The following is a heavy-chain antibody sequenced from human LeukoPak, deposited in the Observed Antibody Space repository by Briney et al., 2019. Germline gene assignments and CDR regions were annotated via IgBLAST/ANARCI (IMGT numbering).Heavy chain of an antibody. V-gene: IGHV1-18*01. CDR2: ISAYNGNT. Sequence: GASVKVSCKASGYTFDSYGNAWVRQAPGQGLEWMGWISAYNGNTNYAQKVQGRVTMTKDTSTSTAYMDLRSLRSDDTAVYYCARVLPRLAWGEFDYWGQGTLVAVSS. D-gene: IGHD3-16*01. CDR3: ARVLPRLAWGEFDY. CDR1: GYTFDSYG. J-gene: IGHJ4*02.